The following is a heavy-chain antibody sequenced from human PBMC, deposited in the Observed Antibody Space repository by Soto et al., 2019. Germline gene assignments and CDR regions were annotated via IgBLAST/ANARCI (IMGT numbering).Heavy chain of an antibody. CDR2: INPSGGST. D-gene: IGHD5-18*01. CDR3: ASERGYSYGSDAFDI. Sequence: ASVKVSCKASGYTFTSYYMHWVRQAPGQGLEWMGIINPSGGSTSYAQKFQGRVTMTRDTSTSTVYMELSSLRSEDTAVYYCASERGYSYGSDAFDIWGQGTMVTASS. J-gene: IGHJ3*02. CDR1: GYTFTSYY. V-gene: IGHV1-46*01.